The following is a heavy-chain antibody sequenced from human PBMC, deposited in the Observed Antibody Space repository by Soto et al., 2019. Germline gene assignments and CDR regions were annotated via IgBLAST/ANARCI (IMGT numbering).Heavy chain of an antibody. Sequence: SETLSLTCTVSGGSISSYYWSWIRQPPGKGLEWIGYIYYSGSTNYNPSLKSRVTISVDTSKNQFSLKLSSVTAADTAVYYCARDREYYDSSGYPLYYFDYWGQGTLVTVSS. CDR3: ARDREYYDSSGYPLYYFDY. CDR2: IYYSGST. J-gene: IGHJ4*02. V-gene: IGHV4-59*01. D-gene: IGHD3-22*01. CDR1: GGSISSYY.